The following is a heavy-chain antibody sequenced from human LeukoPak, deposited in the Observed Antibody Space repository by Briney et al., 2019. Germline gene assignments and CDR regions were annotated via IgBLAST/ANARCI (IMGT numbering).Heavy chain of an antibody. D-gene: IGHD3-9*01. CDR1: GFTFSDHY. J-gene: IGHJ4*02. V-gene: IGHV3-72*01. CDR2: ITNKATSYTT. Sequence: GGSLRLSCAASGFTFSDHYMDWVRQAPGKGLEWVGRITNKATSYTTEYAASVKGRFTISRDDYKHSLYLQMDSLKPEDSAVYYCTRCEQRYYDIWGQGTLVTVSS. CDR3: TRCEQRYYDI.